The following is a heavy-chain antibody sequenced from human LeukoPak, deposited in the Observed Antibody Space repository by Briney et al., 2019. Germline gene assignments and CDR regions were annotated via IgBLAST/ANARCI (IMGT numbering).Heavy chain of an antibody. J-gene: IGHJ4*02. D-gene: IGHD3-22*01. CDR3: ARLGASVSSGLYDY. CDR1: GYHFTSYW. CDR2: YYPGGSDT. Sequence: GGSLETPRKGSGYHFTSYWNGRGRPVPGKGLGWGGIYYPGGSDTSHSPSFQGQVPISPDQSISNPYLQWGSLEASDTAMYYCARLGASVSSGLYDYWGQGTLVTVSS. V-gene: IGHV5-51*01.